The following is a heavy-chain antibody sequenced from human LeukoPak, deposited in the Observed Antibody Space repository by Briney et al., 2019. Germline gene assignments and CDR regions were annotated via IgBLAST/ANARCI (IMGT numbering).Heavy chain of an antibody. D-gene: IGHD3-10*01. Sequence: GGSLRLSCAASGFTFSSYWMNWARQAPGKGLGWVASINHNGNVNYYVDSVKGRFTISRENAKNSLYLQMHGLTAGDTAVYYCAREMSGSNDAFDIWGPGTMVTVSS. V-gene: IGHV3-7*01. CDR3: AREMSGSNDAFDI. J-gene: IGHJ3*02. CDR1: GFTFSSYW. CDR2: INHNGNVN.